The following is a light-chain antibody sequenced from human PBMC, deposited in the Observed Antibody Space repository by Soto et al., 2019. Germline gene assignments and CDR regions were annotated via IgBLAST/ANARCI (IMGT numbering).Light chain of an antibody. CDR1: STDFVSYNR. CDR3: SLYTSENTYV. Sequence: QSVLTQPPSVSGSPGQSVTISCTGTSTDFVSYNRVSWYQQPPGTAPKLIIYGARNRPSGVPDRFSGSKSGNTASLTISGLQAADEADYYCSLYTSENTYVFGTGTKVTVL. V-gene: IGLV2-18*01. CDR2: GAR. J-gene: IGLJ1*01.